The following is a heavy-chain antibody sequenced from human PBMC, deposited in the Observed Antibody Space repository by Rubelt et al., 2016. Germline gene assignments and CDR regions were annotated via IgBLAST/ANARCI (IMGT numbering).Heavy chain of an antibody. CDR1: GFTFSSYA. CDR3: ARDGGGVDMVVFAGGGDGGGVGVDAASGRGDYYYGMDV. J-gene: IGHJ6*02. D-gene: IGHD1-26*01. CDR2: ISGSGGST. Sequence: GGGLVQPGGSLRLSCAASGFTFSSYAMSWVRQAPGKGLEWVSAISGSGGSTYYADSVKGRFTISRDNSKNTLYLKMNSLRAEDTAVYYCARDGGGVDMVVFAGGGDGGGVGVDAASGRGDYYYGMDVWGQGTTVNVS. V-gene: IGHV3-23*01.